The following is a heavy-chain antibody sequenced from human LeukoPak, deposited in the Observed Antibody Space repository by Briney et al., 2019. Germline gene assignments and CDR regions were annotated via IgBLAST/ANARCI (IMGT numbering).Heavy chain of an antibody. CDR2: IKQDGSEK. CDR1: GFTFSSYW. Sequence: PGGSLRLSCAASGFTFSSYWMSWVRQAPGKGLEWVANIKQDGSEKYYVDSVKGRFTISRDNAKNSLYLQMNSLRAEDTAVYYCARARLGYDSSGYPYYFDYWGQGTPITVSS. J-gene: IGHJ4*02. CDR3: ARARLGYDSSGYPYYFDY. D-gene: IGHD3-22*01. V-gene: IGHV3-7*01.